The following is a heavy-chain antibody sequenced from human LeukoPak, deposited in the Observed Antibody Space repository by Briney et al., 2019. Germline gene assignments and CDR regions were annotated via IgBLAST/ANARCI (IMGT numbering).Heavy chain of an antibody. J-gene: IGHJ4*02. V-gene: IGHV1-46*01. D-gene: IGHD5-12*01. CDR2: VNPTSGSA. CDR1: GYTFTGYY. CDR3: ERGRAYGGYQEYYFHF. Sequence: GASVKVSCKASGYTFTGYYMHWVRQAPGQGLEWMGIVNPTSGSATFPQKFQGRLTMTRDTSTSTVYMELSSLRSEDTAVYYCERGRAYGGYQEYYFHFWGQGTLVTVSS.